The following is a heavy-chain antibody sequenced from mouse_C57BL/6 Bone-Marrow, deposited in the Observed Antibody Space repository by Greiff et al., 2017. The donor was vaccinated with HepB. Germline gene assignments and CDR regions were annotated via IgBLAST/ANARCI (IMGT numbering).Heavy chain of an antibody. D-gene: IGHD2-3*01. V-gene: IGHV5-12*01. J-gene: IGHJ4*01. CDR1: GFTFSDYY. CDR2: ISNGGGST. CDR3: ARHSMIPYYYAMDY. Sequence: EVQVVESGGGLVQPGGSLKLSCAASGFTFSDYYMYWVRQTPEKRLEWVAYISNGGGSTYYPDTVKGRFTISRDNAKNTLYLQMSRLKSEDTALYYCARHSMIPYYYAMDYWGQGTSVTVSS.